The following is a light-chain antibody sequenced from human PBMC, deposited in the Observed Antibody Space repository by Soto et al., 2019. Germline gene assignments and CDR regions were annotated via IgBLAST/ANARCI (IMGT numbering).Light chain of an antibody. CDR1: SSDVGAYNY. J-gene: IGLJ2*01. CDR2: DVS. Sequence: QPVLTQPASVSGSPGQSITISCTGTSSDVGAYNYVSWYQQEPGKAPKLMIYDVSTRPSGISSRFSGSKSGNTASLTISGLQAEDEADYYCSSYTSSSTLVFGGGTKLTVL. V-gene: IGLV2-14*01. CDR3: SSYTSSSTLV.